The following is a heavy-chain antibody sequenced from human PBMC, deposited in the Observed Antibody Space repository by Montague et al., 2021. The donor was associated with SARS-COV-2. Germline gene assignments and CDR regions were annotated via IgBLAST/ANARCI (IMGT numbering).Heavy chain of an antibody. CDR1: GGSFSGYH. V-gene: IGHV4-34*01. D-gene: IGHD3-10*01. J-gene: IGHJ6*01. Sequence: SETLSLTCAVYGGSFSGYHWNWIRQPPGKGLEWIGEVNHGGITNYNPSLKSRPTISADTSKNQFSLKLTSVAAADTAVYYCARLRDGVVPSPILGVGPYYSYYVIDVWGKGTTVTVSS. CDR2: VNHGGIT. CDR3: ARLRDGVVPSPILGVGPYYSYYVIDV.